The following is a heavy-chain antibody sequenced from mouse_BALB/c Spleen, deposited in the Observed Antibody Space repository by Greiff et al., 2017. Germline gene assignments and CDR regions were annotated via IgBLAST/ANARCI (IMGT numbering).Heavy chain of an antibody. J-gene: IGHJ3*01. CDR3: GDPGGFAY. CDR2: IDPANGNT. V-gene: IGHV14-3*02. Sequence: EVKLVESGAELVKPGASVKLSCTASGFNIKDTYMHWVKQRPEQGLEWIGRIDPANGNTKYDPKFQGKATITADTSSNTAYLQLSSLTSEDTAVYYCGDPGGFAYWGQGTLVTVSA. CDR1: GFNIKDTY.